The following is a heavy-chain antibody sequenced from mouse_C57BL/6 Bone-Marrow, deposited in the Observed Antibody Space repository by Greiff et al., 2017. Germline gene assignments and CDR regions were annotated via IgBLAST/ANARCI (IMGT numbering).Heavy chain of an antibody. J-gene: IGHJ3*01. CDR1: GFNIKDDY. V-gene: IGHV14-4*01. CDR2: IDPENGDT. Sequence: VQLQQSGAELVRPGASVKLSCTASGFNIKDDYMHWVKQRPEQGLELIGWIDPENGDTEYASKFQGKATITADTSSNTAYLQLSILTSEDTAVYYCTRIWDWFAYWGQGTLVTVSA. D-gene: IGHD4-1*01. CDR3: TRIWDWFAY.